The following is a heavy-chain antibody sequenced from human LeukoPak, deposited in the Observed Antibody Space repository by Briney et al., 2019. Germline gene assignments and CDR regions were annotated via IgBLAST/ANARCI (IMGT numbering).Heavy chain of an antibody. V-gene: IGHV4-4*07. Sequence: SETLSLTCTVSGGSINNHHLTWIRQPAGKGLEWIGRIFTSGRTIYNPSLKSRVTISLDTSKSLSSLRLNSVTAADTAVYYCARGSNGLDPWGQGTLVTVSS. CDR3: ARGSNGLDP. CDR2: IFTSGRT. CDR1: GGSINNHH. D-gene: IGHD4/OR15-4a*01. J-gene: IGHJ5*02.